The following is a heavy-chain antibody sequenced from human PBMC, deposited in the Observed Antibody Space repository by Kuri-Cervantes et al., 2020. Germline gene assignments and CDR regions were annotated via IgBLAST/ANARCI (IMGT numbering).Heavy chain of an antibody. CDR1: GGSISSGGYY. CDR2: IYYSGST. Sequence: SETLSLTCTVSGGSISSGGYYWSWIRQPPGKGLEWIGYIYYSGSTSYNPSLKSRITISVDTSKNQFSLKLSSVTAADTAVYYCARDRMAHVVPAAISYYYYYGMDVWGQGTTVTVSS. D-gene: IGHD2-2*01. CDR3: ARDRMAHVVPAAISYYYYYGMDV. J-gene: IGHJ6*02. V-gene: IGHV4-30-4*08.